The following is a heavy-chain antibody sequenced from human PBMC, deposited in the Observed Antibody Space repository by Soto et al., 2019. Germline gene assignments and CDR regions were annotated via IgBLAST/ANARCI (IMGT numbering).Heavy chain of an antibody. CDR1: GFTFSDYY. V-gene: IGHV3-11*01. CDR2: ISSSGSTI. J-gene: IGHJ6*03. D-gene: IGHD3-3*01. Sequence: QVQLVESGGGLVKPGVSLRLSCAASGFTFSDYYMSWIRQAPGKGLEWVSYISSSGSTIYYADSVKGRFTISRDNAKNSLYLQMNSLRAEDTAVYYCARAVTISGVVIIPFYYYYYMDVWGKGTTVTVSS. CDR3: ARAVTISGVVIIPFYYYYYMDV.